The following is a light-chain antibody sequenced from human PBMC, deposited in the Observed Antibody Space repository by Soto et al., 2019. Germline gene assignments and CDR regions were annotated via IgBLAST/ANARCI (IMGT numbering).Light chain of an antibody. CDR3: QQYNSYWT. CDR2: DAS. Sequence: DIHMTQSPSTLSASVGDRVTITFRASQSISSWLAWYQQKPGKAPKLLIYDASSLESGVPSRFSGSGSGTEFTLTISSLQPDDFATYYCQQYNSYWTFGQGTKVDI. J-gene: IGKJ1*01. V-gene: IGKV1-5*01. CDR1: QSISSW.